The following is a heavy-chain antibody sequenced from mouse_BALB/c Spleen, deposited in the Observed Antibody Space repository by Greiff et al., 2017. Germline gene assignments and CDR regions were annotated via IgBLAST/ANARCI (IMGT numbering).Heavy chain of an antibody. V-gene: IGHV1-9*01. Sequence: VQLQQSGAELMKPGASVKISCKATGYTFSSYWIEWVKQRPGHGLEWIGEILPGSGSTNYNEKFKGKATFTADTSSNTAYMQLSSLTSEDSAVYYCASDWDEAWFAYWGQGTLVTVSA. D-gene: IGHD4-1*01. CDR1: GYTFSSYW. J-gene: IGHJ3*01. CDR2: ILPGSGST. CDR3: ASDWDEAWFAY.